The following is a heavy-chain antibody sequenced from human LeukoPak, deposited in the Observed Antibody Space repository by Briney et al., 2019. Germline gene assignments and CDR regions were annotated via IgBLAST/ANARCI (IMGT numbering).Heavy chain of an antibody. V-gene: IGHV4-39*07. CDR3: ARDVSSNYPTAYFDY. Sequence: SETLSLTCTVSGGSISSSSYYWGWIRQPPGKGLEWIGSIYYSGSTYYNPSLKSRATISVDTSKNQFSLKLSSVTAADTAVYYCARDVSSNYPTAYFDYWGQGTLVTVSS. D-gene: IGHD4-11*01. CDR1: GGSISSSSYY. CDR2: IYYSGST. J-gene: IGHJ4*02.